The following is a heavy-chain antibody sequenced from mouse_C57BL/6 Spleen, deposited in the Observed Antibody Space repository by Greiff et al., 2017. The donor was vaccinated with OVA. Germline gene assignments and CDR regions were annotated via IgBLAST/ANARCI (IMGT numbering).Heavy chain of an antibody. CDR3: ARSGNYDTDYFDY. CDR2: IYPGSGST. D-gene: IGHD2-4*01. V-gene: IGHV1-55*01. CDR1: GYTFTSYW. Sequence: VQLQQPGAELVKPGASVKMSCKASGYTFTSYWITWVKQRPGQGLEWIGDIYPGSGSTNYNEKFKSKATLTVDTSSSTAYMQLSSLTSEDSAVYYGARSGNYDTDYFDYWGQGTTRTVSS. J-gene: IGHJ2*01.